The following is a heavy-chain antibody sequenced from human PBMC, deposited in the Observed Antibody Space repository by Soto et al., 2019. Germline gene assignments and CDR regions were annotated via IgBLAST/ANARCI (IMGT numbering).Heavy chain of an antibody. J-gene: IGHJ5*02. CDR1: GYSFTSYW. Sequence: GESLKISCKGSGYSFTSYWIGWVRQMPGKGLEWMGIIYPGDSDTRYSPSFQGQVTISADKSISTAYLQWSSLKASDTAMYYCARRGGSSSWYHGHWFDPWGQGTLVTVSS. CDR2: IYPGDSDT. CDR3: ARRGGSSSWYHGHWFDP. D-gene: IGHD6-13*01. V-gene: IGHV5-51*01.